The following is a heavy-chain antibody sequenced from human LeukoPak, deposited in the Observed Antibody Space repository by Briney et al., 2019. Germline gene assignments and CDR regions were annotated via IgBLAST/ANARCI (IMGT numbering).Heavy chain of an antibody. V-gene: IGHV1-2*02. J-gene: IGHJ6*03. CDR2: INPNSGGT. Sequence: GASVKVSCKASGYMFTGYYMHWVRQAPGQGLEWMGWINPNSGGTNYAQKFQGRVTMTRDTSISTAYMDLNRLRSDDTAVYYCARVVAVTGTLVYYMDVWGKGTTVTVSS. D-gene: IGHD6-19*01. CDR3: ARVVAVTGTLVYYMDV. CDR1: GYMFTGYY.